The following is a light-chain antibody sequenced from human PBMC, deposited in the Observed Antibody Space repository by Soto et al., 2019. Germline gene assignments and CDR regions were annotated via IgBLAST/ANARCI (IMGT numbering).Light chain of an antibody. J-gene: IGKJ5*01. CDR3: QQYGNSPQIT. CDR2: GAS. CDR1: QSDSSSY. V-gene: IGKV3-20*01. Sequence: VLTQSPVTLSLSPGERATLSCMARQSDSSSYLAWYQQKPGQAPRLLIYGASSRATGIPDRFSGNGSGTDFTLTISRLEPEDFAVYYCQQYGNSPQITFGQGTRLEI.